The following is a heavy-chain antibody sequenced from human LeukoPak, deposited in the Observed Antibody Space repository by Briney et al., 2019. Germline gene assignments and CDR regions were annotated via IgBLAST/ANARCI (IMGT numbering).Heavy chain of an antibody. J-gene: IGHJ6*03. V-gene: IGHV4-4*07. CDR3: ARDRYYYDSSGYIRMDV. Sequence: LETLSLTCTVSGGSITSYYWSWIRQPAGKGLEWIGRIHTTGSTNYNPSLKSRVTMSVDTSKNQFSLKLSSVTAADTAVYYCARDRYYYDSSGYIRMDVWGKGTTVTISS. CDR1: GGSITSYY. CDR2: IHTTGST. D-gene: IGHD3-22*01.